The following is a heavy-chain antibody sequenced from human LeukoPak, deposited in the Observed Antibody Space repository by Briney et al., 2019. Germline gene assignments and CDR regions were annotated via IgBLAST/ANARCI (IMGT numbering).Heavy chain of an antibody. Sequence: SVKVSCKASGGTFSSYAISWVRQAPGQGLEWMGRIIPIFGTANYAQKFQGRVTITTDESTSTAYMELGSLRSEDTAVYCCAREMATNLDYWGQGTLVTVSS. CDR3: AREMATNLDY. CDR2: IIPIFGTA. D-gene: IGHD5-24*01. J-gene: IGHJ4*02. V-gene: IGHV1-69*05. CDR1: GGTFSSYA.